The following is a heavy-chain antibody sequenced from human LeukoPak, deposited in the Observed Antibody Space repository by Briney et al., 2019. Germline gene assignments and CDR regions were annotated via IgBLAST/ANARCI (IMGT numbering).Heavy chain of an antibody. Sequence: RPGGSLRLSCAASGFTVSSNYMSWVRQAPGRGLEWVSVIYSGGSTYYADSVKGQVTISRDNSKNTLYLQMNSLRAEDTAVYYCAKATTVTTPYWFDPWGQGTLVTVSS. J-gene: IGHJ5*02. V-gene: IGHV3-66*02. CDR3: AKATTVTTPYWFDP. CDR2: IYSGGST. CDR1: GFTVSSNY. D-gene: IGHD4-17*01.